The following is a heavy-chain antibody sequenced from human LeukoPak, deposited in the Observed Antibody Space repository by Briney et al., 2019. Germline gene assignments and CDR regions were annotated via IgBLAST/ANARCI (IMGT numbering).Heavy chain of an antibody. CDR3: AGLKYTSDS. D-gene: IGHD1-1*01. CDR1: GGSISSSSFY. V-gene: IGHV4-39*01. Sequence: SETLSLTCTVSGGSISSSSFYWGWIRQPPGKGLEWIGSIFYTGATYYNPSLNSRVTISADTSKNQFSLNLTSVTAADTAVYCCAGLKYTSDSWGQGTLVTVSS. CDR2: IFYTGAT. J-gene: IGHJ4*02.